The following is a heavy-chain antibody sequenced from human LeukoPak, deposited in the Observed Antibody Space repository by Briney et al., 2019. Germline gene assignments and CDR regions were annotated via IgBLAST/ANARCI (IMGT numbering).Heavy chain of an antibody. CDR3: AKDRIGCSGDCFSDTETFQN. Sequence: GGPLRLSCAASGFIFDRYVMSWVRQAPGKGLEWVSGISGNGGTTYYPDSVKGRFTISRDNSRNTLYLQMNSLRGDDTAVYYCAKDRIGCSGDCFSDTETFQNWGQGILVTVSS. CDR1: GFIFDRYV. CDR2: ISGNGGTT. D-gene: IGHD2-21*02. J-gene: IGHJ1*01. V-gene: IGHV3-23*01.